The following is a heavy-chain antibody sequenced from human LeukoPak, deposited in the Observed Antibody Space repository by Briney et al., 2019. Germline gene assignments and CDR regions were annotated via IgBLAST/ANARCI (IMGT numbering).Heavy chain of an antibody. CDR3: ARDFTGYNLFDP. CDR1: GGSISSYY. D-gene: IGHD5-12*01. J-gene: IGHJ5*02. CDR2: IYHSGNT. Sequence: SETLSLTCTVSGGSISSYYWSWLRQPPGKGLEWIGYIYHSGNTEYNPSLKSRVTISVDTSKNQFSLKLSSVTAADTAVYYCARDFTGYNLFDPWGQGTLVTVSS. V-gene: IGHV4-59*12.